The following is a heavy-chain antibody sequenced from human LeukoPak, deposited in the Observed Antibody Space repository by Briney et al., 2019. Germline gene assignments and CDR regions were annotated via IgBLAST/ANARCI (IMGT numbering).Heavy chain of an antibody. CDR2: IIPIFGTA. J-gene: IGHJ4*02. Sequence: SVKVSCKASGGTFSSYAISWVRQAPGQGREWMGGIIPIFGTANYAQKFQGRVTITADESTSTAHMELSSLRSEDTAVYYCERDTIREWYYPFDYWGQGTLVTVSS. V-gene: IGHV1-69*13. D-gene: IGHD2/OR15-2a*01. CDR3: ERDTIREWYYPFDY. CDR1: GGTFSSYA.